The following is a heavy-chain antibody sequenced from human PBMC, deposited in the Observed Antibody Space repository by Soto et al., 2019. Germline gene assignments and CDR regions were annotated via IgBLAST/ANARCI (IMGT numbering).Heavy chain of an antibody. CDR2: IYWDDDK. CDR1: GFSLSTSEVG. D-gene: IGHD6-19*01. J-gene: IGHJ5*02. V-gene: IGHV2-5*02. Sequence: GSGPTLVNPTQTLTLTCTFSGFSLSTSEVGVGWIRQPPGKALQWLALIYWDDDKRYSPSLKSRLTITKDTSKNQVVLTMTNMDPVDTATYYCAHAPGIAVTTNWFDPWGQGILVTAPQ. CDR3: AHAPGIAVTTNWFDP.